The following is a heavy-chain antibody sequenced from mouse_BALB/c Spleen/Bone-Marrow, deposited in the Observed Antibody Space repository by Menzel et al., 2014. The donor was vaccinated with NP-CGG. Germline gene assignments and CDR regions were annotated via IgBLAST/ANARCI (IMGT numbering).Heavy chain of an antibody. V-gene: IGHV5-6-5*01. J-gene: IGHJ1*01. CDR1: GFTFSSYA. CDR2: ISRGGST. D-gene: IGHD1-1*01. CDR3: ARGHTYGSSYWHFDV. Sequence: EVMLVESGGGLVKPGGSPKLSCAASGFTFSSYAMSWVRQTPEKRLEWVASISRGGSTYCPDSVKGRFTISRDNARNILYLQMSSLRSEDTAMYYCARGHTYGSSYWHFDVWGAGTTVTVSS.